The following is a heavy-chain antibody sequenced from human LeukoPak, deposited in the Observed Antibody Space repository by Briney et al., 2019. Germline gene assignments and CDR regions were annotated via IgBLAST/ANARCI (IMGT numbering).Heavy chain of an antibody. Sequence: GGSLRLSCAASGFTFSSYWMSWVRQAPGKGLEWVANIKQDGSEKYYVDSVKGRFTISRDNSKNTLYLQMNSLRAEDTAVYYCARGESGYSSGFWGQGTLVTVSS. CDR1: GFTFSSYW. CDR3: ARGESGYSSGF. CDR2: IKQDGSEK. J-gene: IGHJ4*02. D-gene: IGHD6-19*01. V-gene: IGHV3-7*03.